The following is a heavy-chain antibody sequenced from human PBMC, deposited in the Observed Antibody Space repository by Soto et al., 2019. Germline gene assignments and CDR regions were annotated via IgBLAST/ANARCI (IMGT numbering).Heavy chain of an antibody. CDR2: IYSGGSA. D-gene: IGHD4-17*01. V-gene: IGHV3-53*01. CDR1: GFTVSNNY. CDR3: ARDHGDDYFYYGMDV. J-gene: IGHJ6*02. Sequence: EVQLVESGGGLIQPGGSLRLSCEASGFTVSNNYMSWVGQAPGKGLEWVSGIYSGGSAYYADSVRGRFTISRDNSKNTLYLQMNSLRAEDTAVYYCARDHGDDYFYYGMDVWGQGTTVTVSS.